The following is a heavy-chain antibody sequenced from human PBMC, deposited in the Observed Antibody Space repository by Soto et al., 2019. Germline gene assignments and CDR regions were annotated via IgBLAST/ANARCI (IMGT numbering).Heavy chain of an antibody. CDR2: INPNSGGT. V-gene: IGHV1-2*04. D-gene: IGHD3-10*01. CDR3: ARGSYGSGSYTPGAFDI. CDR1: GYTFTGYY. Sequence: ASVKVSGKASGYTFTGYYMHWVRQAPGQGLEWMGWINPNSGGTNYAQKFQGWVTMTRDTSISTAYMELSRLRSDDTAVYYCARGSYGSGSYTPGAFDIWGQGTMVTVSS. J-gene: IGHJ3*02.